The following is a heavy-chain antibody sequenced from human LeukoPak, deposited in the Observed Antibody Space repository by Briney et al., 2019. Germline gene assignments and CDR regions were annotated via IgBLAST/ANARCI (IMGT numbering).Heavy chain of an antibody. V-gene: IGHV4-4*02. Sequence: SGTLSLTCAVSGVSISSTNWWSWVRQPPGKGLEWIGEICHTGSTNYNPSLKSRVTISVDKSKNQFSLKLNSVTAADTAVYYCASANGYRNYWGQGTLVTVSS. D-gene: IGHD5-24*01. CDR2: ICHTGST. CDR3: ASANGYRNY. CDR1: GVSISSTNW. J-gene: IGHJ4*02.